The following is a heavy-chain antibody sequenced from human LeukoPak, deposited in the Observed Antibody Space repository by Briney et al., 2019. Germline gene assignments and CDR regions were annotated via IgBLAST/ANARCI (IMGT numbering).Heavy chain of an antibody. CDR2: IHYDSTTE. D-gene: IGHD1-1*01. J-gene: IGHJ4*02. V-gene: IGHV3-30*02. CDR3: ANDCNWASDY. Sequence: PGGSLRLSCAASGFDFSSSGMHWVRQAPGKGLEWVAYIHYDSTTEYYADSVQGRFTISRDTSKNTLFLHKYKLRVSYTREFYYANDCNWASDYWARGTGV. CDR1: GFDFSSSG.